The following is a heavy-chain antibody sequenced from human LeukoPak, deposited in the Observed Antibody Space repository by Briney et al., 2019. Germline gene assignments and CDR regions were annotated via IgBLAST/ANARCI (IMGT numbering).Heavy chain of an antibody. CDR3: ARDDPSRSSGYHY. V-gene: IGHV1-2*02. CDR2: INPNSGGT. CDR1: GYTFTSYY. J-gene: IGHJ4*02. Sequence: ASVKVSCKASGYTFTSYYMHWVRQAPGQGLEWMGWINPNSGGTNYAQKFQGRVTMTRDTSISTAYMELSRLRSDDTAVYYCARDDPSRSSGYHYWGQGTLVTVSS. D-gene: IGHD3-22*01.